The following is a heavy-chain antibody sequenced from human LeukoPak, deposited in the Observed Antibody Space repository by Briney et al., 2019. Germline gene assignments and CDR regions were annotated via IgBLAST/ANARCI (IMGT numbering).Heavy chain of an antibody. Sequence: AGGSLRLSCAASGFTFSSYSLNWVRQAPGKGLEWVSSISSSSSYIYYADSVKGRFTTSRDNAKNSLYLQMNSLRAEDTAVYYCARRYDSNSYGPGYWGQGTLVTVSS. CDR1: GFTFSSYS. CDR3: ARRYDSNSYGPGY. V-gene: IGHV3-21*01. D-gene: IGHD3-22*01. CDR2: ISSSSSYI. J-gene: IGHJ4*02.